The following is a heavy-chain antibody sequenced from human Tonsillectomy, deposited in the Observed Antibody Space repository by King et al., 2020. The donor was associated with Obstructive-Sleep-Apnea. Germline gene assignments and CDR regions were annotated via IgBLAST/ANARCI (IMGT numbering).Heavy chain of an antibody. V-gene: IGHV3-30*04. Sequence: VQLVESGGGVVQPGRSLRLSCAASGFTFSSYAMHWVRQAPGKGLEWVAVISYDGSNKYYADSVKGRFTISRDNSKNTLYLQMNSLRAEDTAVYYCARARGGLRTSGYWGQGTLVTVSS. CDR3: ARARGGLRTSGY. CDR2: ISYDGSNK. CDR1: GFTFSSYA. J-gene: IGHJ4*02. D-gene: IGHD5-12*01.